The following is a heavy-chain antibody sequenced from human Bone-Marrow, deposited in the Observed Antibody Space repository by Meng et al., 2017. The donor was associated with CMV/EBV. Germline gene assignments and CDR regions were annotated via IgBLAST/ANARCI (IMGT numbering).Heavy chain of an antibody. J-gene: IGHJ3*02. Sequence: LSLTCAASGFTFDDYGMSWVRQAPGKGLEWVSGINWNGGSTGYADSVKGRFTISRDNAKNSLYLQMNSLRAEDTALYYCARYSSSTAFDIWGQGTMVTVSS. D-gene: IGHD6-13*01. CDR2: INWNGGST. CDR3: ARYSSSTAFDI. CDR1: GFTFDDYG. V-gene: IGHV3-20*04.